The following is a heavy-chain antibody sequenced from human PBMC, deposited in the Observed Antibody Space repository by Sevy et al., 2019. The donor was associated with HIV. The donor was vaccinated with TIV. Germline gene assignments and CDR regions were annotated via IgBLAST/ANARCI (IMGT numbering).Heavy chain of an antibody. CDR1: GGTFSSYA. D-gene: IGHD6-13*01. J-gene: IGHJ6*03. CDR2: IIPIFGTA. V-gene: IGHV1-69*06. Sequence: ASVKVSCKASGGTFSSYAISWVRQAPGQGLEWRGGIIPIFGTANYAQKFQGRVTITADKSTSTAYMELSSLRSEDTAVYYCARDGIAAGSYYYMDVWRKGTTVTVSS. CDR3: ARDGIAAGSYYYMDV.